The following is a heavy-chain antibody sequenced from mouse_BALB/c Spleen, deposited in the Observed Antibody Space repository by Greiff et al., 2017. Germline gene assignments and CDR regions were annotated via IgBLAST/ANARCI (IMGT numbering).Heavy chain of an antibody. Sequence: QVQLQQSGAELVRPGASVTLSCKASGYTFTDYEMHWVKQTPVHGLEWIGAIDPETGGTAYNQKFKGKATLTADKSSSTAYMELRSLTSEDSAVYYCTREDYDWPLDYWGQGTTRTVSS. CDR3: TREDYDWPLDY. V-gene: IGHV1-15*01. J-gene: IGHJ2*01. CDR1: GYTFTDYE. CDR2: IDPETGGT. D-gene: IGHD2-4*01.